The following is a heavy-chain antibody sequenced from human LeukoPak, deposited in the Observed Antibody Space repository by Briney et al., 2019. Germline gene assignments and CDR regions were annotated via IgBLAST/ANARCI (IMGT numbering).Heavy chain of an antibody. CDR2: ISSSSVSI. Sequence: GGSLRLSCGASGFTLSTYSMSWVRQAPGKGLEWLSYISSSSVSIYYADSVKGRFTISRDNAQNSLYLQMNSLRAEDTAVYYCAREGFHYYYMDVWGKGTTVTVSS. CDR3: AREGFHYYYMDV. V-gene: IGHV3-48*01. J-gene: IGHJ6*03. CDR1: GFTLSTYS.